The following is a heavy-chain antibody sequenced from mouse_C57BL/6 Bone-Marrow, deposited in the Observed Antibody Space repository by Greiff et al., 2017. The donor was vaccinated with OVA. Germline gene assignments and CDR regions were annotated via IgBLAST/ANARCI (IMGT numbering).Heavy chain of an antibody. CDR1: GYSITSGYD. Sequence: DVQLQESGPGMVKPSQSLSLTCTVTGYSITSGYDWHWIRHFPGNKLEWMGYISYSGSTNYNPTLKSQISITHDTSKNHFFLKLNSVTTEDTATYYCARDSGRAMDYWGQGTSVTVSS. CDR3: ARDSGRAMDY. D-gene: IGHD4-1*01. CDR2: ISYSGST. J-gene: IGHJ4*01. V-gene: IGHV3-1*01.